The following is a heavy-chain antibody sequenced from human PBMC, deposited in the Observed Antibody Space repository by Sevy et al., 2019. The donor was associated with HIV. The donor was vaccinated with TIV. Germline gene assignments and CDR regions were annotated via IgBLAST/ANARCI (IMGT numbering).Heavy chain of an antibody. CDR2: IQYDGSNR. CDR1: GFSYSSYG. Sequence: GGSLRLSCAASGFSYSSYGMHWVRQAPGKGLEWVAYIQYDGSNRDYADSVKGRFTISIGNSTNTLEMQMKSLRVEETAVYLCVKEGGGEGGDHWGKGTLVTVSS. V-gene: IGHV3-30*02. D-gene: IGHD2-21*01. CDR3: VKEGGGEGGDH. J-gene: IGHJ4*02.